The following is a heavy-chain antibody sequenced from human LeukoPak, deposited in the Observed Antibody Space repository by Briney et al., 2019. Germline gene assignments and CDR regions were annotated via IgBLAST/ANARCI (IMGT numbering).Heavy chain of an antibody. CDR2: INHSGST. J-gene: IGHJ3*02. V-gene: IGHV4-34*01. CDR3: ARGGGVLRFLEWLSNDAFDI. CDR1: GGSVSGYY. D-gene: IGHD3-3*01. Sequence: SETLSLTCAVYGGSVSGYYWSWIRQPPGKGLEWSGEINHSGSTNYNPSLKSRVTISVDTSKNQFSLKLSSVTAADTAVYYCARGGGVLRFLEWLSNDAFDIWGQGTMVTVSS.